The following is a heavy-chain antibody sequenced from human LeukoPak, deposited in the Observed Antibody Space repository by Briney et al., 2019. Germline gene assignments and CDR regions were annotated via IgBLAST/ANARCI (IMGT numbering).Heavy chain of an antibody. CDR3: ARDSSGYYGVYYFDY. Sequence: PGGSLRLSCAASGFTFSSYSMNWVRQAPGKGLEWVSSISSSSSCIYYADSVRGRFTISRDNAKNSLYLQMNSLRAEDTAVYYCARDSSGYYGVYYFDYWGQGTLVTVSS. D-gene: IGHD3-22*01. V-gene: IGHV3-21*01. CDR2: ISSSSSCI. CDR1: GFTFSSYS. J-gene: IGHJ4*02.